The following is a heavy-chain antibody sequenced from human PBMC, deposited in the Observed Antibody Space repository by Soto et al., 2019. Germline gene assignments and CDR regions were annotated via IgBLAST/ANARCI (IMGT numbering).Heavy chain of an antibody. CDR3: ASHRTVYSRGWYRGGYMLEP. Sequence: GESLKISCKGSGYSFTSYWISWVRQMTGKGLEWMGRIGPSDSYTNYIPSFQGHVTISADKSSSTAYLQWSSLKDSDTAMYYCASHRTVYSRGWYRGGYMLEPWAQGTLVTVSS. D-gene: IGHD6-13*01. J-gene: IGHJ5*02. V-gene: IGHV5-10-1*01. CDR2: IGPSDSYT. CDR1: GYSFTSYW.